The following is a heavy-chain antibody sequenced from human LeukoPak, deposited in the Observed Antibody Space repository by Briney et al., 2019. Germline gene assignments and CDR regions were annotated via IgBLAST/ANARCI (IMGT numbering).Heavy chain of an antibody. D-gene: IGHD1-26*01. CDR3: SRGWDAFMLGNY. CDR1: DESISTNNYY. V-gene: IGHV4-39*01. CDR2: IHPHGTI. J-gene: IGHJ4*02. Sequence: SETLSLPCTVSDESISTNNYYWGWIRQPPGKGLEWIGTIHPHGTIYYNPYLQSRVTVSVDKSKKQFSLRLTSVTAADTAVYYCSRGWDAFMLGNYWGQGSLDTVSS.